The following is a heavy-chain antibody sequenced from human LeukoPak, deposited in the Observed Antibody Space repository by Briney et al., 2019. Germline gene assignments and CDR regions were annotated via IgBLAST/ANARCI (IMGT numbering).Heavy chain of an antibody. D-gene: IGHD1-26*01. CDR3: ARDWYSGSQGY. V-gene: IGHV3-74*01. J-gene: IGHJ4*02. Sequence: PGGSVRLSCAASGFTFSNYWMHWVRQAPGKGLVWVSRINSDGSSTGYADSVKGRFTISRDNAKNTLYLQMNSLRDEDTAVYYCARDWYSGSQGYWGQGTLVTVSS. CDR2: INSDGSST. CDR1: GFTFSNYW.